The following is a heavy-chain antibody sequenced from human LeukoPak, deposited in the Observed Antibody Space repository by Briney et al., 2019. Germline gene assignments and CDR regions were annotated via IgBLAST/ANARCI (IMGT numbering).Heavy chain of an antibody. V-gene: IGHV1-18*01. CDR1: GYTFTSYG. CDR2: ISAYNGNT. CDR3: ASITMVLGPGADAFDI. D-gene: IGHD3-10*01. J-gene: IGHJ3*02. Sequence: APVKVSCKASGYTFTSYGISWVRQAPGQGLEWMGWISAYNGNTNYAQKLQGRVTMTTDTSTSTAYMELRSLRSDDTAVYYCASITMVLGPGADAFDIWGQGTMVTVSS.